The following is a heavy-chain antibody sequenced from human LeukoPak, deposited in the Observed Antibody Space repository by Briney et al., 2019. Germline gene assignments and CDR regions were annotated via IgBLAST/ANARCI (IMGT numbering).Heavy chain of an antibody. J-gene: IGHJ5*02. CDR2: IYYSGST. CDR3: ARGFNWFGP. CDR1: GGSISNYY. Sequence: PSETLSLTCTVSGGSISNYYWSWIRQPPGEGLEWIGYIYYSGSTNYNPSLKSRVTISVDTSKNQFSLKLSSVTAADTAVYYCARGFNWFGPWGQGTLVTVSS. V-gene: IGHV4-59*01.